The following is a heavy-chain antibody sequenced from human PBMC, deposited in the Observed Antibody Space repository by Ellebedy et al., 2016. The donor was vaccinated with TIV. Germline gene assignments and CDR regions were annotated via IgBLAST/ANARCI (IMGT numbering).Heavy chain of an antibody. J-gene: IGHJ4*02. Sequence: ASVKVSCKTSGYTFTDHYMHWVRQAPGQGLEWMGWMNPNSGNTGYAQKFQGRVTITRNTSISTAYMELSSLRSEDTAVYYCARGWGSGWGYWGQGTLVTVSS. V-gene: IGHV1-8*03. CDR1: GYTFTDHY. CDR3: ARGWGSGWGY. CDR2: MNPNSGNT. D-gene: IGHD6-19*01.